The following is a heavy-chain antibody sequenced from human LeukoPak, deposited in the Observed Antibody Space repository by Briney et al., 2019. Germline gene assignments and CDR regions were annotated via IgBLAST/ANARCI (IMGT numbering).Heavy chain of an antibody. Sequence: SETLSLTCTVSGVSVSSYYWSWIRQPPGKGLEWIGYINPSGTTDYNPSLKSRVTISVDTSKNQFSLRLISVTTADTAVYYCARIMGHFDFWGPGTLVTVCS. CDR3: ARIMGHFDF. V-gene: IGHV4-59*02. CDR2: INPSGTT. CDR1: GVSVSSYY. J-gene: IGHJ4*02. D-gene: IGHD1-26*01.